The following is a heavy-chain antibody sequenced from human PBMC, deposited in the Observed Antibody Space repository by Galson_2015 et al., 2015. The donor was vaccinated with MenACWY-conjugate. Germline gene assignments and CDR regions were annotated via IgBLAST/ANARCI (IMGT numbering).Heavy chain of an antibody. J-gene: IGHJ1*01. CDR3: ATSPLFEDITVLPAAIWYFQT. D-gene: IGHD2-2*02. V-gene: IGHV1-8*01. Sequence: SVKVSCKASGYTFTFYDMSWVRQTTGQGLECLGWMNPNSGNTGYAQKFQGRVTMTRNTSITTAYMELSSLSSEDTAVYYCATSPLFEDITVLPAAIWYFQTWGQGTLVTVSP. CDR2: MNPNSGNT. CDR1: GYTFTFYD.